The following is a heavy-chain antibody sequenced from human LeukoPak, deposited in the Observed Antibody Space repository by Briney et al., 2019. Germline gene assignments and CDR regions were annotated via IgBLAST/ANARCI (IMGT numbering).Heavy chain of an antibody. CDR3: ARGGYYGSGNDFRFDP. Sequence: PSETLSLTCTVSGGSISSHYWSWIRQPAGKGLEWIGHVYTFGITNYKPSLKSRVTISVDTSKNQFSLKLSSVTAADTAVYYCARGGYYGSGNDFRFDPWGQGTLVTVSS. CDR2: VYTFGIT. CDR1: GGSISSHY. V-gene: IGHV4-4*07. J-gene: IGHJ5*02. D-gene: IGHD3-10*01.